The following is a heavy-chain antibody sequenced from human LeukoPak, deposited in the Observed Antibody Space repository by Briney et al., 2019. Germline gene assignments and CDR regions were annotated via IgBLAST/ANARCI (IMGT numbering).Heavy chain of an antibody. Sequence: SGPTLVNPTPTLTLTCAFSGFSLSTSGVGVGWIRQPPGKALEWLAVIYWDDDKRYSSSLKSRLTITKDTTKNQVVLTMTNVDPVDTGTYYCAHTGGSGSYPFNGMDVWGQGATVIVSS. CDR1: GFSLSTSGVG. CDR2: IYWDDDK. D-gene: IGHD3-10*01. J-gene: IGHJ6*02. V-gene: IGHV2-5*02. CDR3: AHTGGSGSYPFNGMDV.